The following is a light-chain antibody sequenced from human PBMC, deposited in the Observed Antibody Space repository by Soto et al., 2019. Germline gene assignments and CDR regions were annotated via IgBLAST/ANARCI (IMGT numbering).Light chain of an antibody. J-gene: IGLJ3*02. CDR1: SSDIGVYNY. CDR3: TSFTTTNIWV. CDR2: EVS. Sequence: QSALTQPASVSGSPGQSITISCTGTSSDIGVYNYVSWYQQHPGKAPKLVICEVSNRPSGVSSRFSGSKSGNTASLTISGLRAEDEADYYCTSFTTTNIWVFGGGTKVPS. V-gene: IGLV2-14*01.